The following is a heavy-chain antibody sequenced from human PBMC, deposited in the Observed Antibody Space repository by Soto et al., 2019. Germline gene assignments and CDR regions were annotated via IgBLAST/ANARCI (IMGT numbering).Heavy chain of an antibody. Sequence: SETLSLTCTVSGGSIRSSSYYWGWIRQPPGKGLEWIGDFLYSGSTYYNPSLKSRVTISVDTSKTHFSLKLGSVTAADTAVYYCATYTNGWLPTVFDYWGQGALVTVSS. CDR1: GGSIRSSSYY. J-gene: IGHJ4*02. CDR2: FLYSGST. V-gene: IGHV4-39*02. CDR3: ATYTNGWLPTVFDY. D-gene: IGHD6-19*01.